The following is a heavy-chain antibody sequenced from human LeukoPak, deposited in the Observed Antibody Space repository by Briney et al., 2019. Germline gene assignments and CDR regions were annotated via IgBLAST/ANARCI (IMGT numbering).Heavy chain of an antibody. Sequence: PSETLSLTCAVSGGSISSSNWWSWARQPPGKGLEWIEEIYHSGSTNYNPSLKSRVTISVDKSKNQFSLKLSSVTAADTAVYYCARELWFGELLVRGAFDIWGQGTMVTVSS. J-gene: IGHJ3*02. D-gene: IGHD3-10*01. CDR2: IYHSGST. V-gene: IGHV4-4*02. CDR3: ARELWFGELLVRGAFDI. CDR1: GGSISSSNW.